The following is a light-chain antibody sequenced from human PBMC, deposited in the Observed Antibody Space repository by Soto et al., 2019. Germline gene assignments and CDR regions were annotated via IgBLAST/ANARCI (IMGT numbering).Light chain of an antibody. CDR1: ENVGGN. V-gene: IGKV3-15*01. CDR3: QQYNDWPPVT. CDR2: GAS. Sequence: EIVMTQSPATLSVSPGERATLSCRASENVGGNLAWYQQKPGHTPRLLIHGASTRATGIPARFSGSGSGTEFTLTISSLQSEDIAVNFCQQYNDWPPVTFGGGTKVEIK. J-gene: IGKJ4*01.